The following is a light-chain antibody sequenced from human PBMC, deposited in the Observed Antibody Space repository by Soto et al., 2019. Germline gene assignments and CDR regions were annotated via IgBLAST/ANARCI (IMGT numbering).Light chain of an antibody. CDR1: QTLSTNS. CDR2: AAS. J-gene: IGKJ3*01. V-gene: IGKV3-20*01. Sequence: EIVLTQSPGTLSLSPGERATLSCRASQTLSTNSLAWYQQRLGQTPRLLIYAASTGDTYIPDRFNGSGSGTHFALNLNRLEPEDFALYYCQQYDASPLSFCPGTKVDVK. CDR3: QQYDASPLS.